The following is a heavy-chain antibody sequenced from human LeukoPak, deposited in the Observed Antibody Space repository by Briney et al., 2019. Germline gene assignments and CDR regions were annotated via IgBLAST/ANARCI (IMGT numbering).Heavy chain of an antibody. CDR2: INPNSGGT. Sequence: ASVKVSCKASGYTFTGHYMHWVRQSPGQGLEWMGWINPNSGGTNYARNFQGRVTMTRDTPISSAYMELSSLRSDDTAVYYCARDKDTAMVGDYWGQGTLLTVSS. CDR3: ARDKDTAMVGDY. CDR1: GYTFTGHY. D-gene: IGHD5-18*01. J-gene: IGHJ4*02. V-gene: IGHV1-2*02.